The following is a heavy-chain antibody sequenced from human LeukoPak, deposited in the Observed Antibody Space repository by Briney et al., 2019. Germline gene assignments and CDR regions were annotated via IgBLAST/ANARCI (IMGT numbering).Heavy chain of an antibody. CDR2: IDPSDSYT. CDR1: GYSFSSYW. D-gene: IGHD3-22*01. Sequence: GESLKISCKGSGYSFSSYWISWVRQMPGKGLEWMGSIDPSDSYTNCSPSFQGHVTISTDKSISTAYLQWSSLRASDTAMYYCARNRYYYDFSGYYVDYWGQGTLVSVSS. CDR3: ARNRYYYDFSGYYVDY. J-gene: IGHJ4*02. V-gene: IGHV5-10-1*01.